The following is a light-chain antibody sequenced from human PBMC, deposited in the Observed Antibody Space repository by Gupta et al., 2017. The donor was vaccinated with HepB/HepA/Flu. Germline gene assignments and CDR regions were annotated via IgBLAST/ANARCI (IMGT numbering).Light chain of an antibody. J-gene: IGLJ2*01. Sequence: QSALTQPPSVSGSPGQSVTISCTGSSSDIGSYDRVSWYQQPPGTAPKLRIYEVSSRPSGVPDRFSGSKSGNTDSPTISGLQAEDEGDYDYSYSTSASTGVFGGGTKLTVL. CDR2: EVS. CDR3: SYSTSASTGV. CDR1: SSDIGSYDR. V-gene: IGLV2-18*01.